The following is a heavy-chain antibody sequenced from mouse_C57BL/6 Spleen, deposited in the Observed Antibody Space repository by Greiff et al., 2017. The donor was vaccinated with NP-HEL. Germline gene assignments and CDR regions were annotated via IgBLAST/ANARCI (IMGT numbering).Heavy chain of an antibody. Sequence: EVQRVESGGGLVKPGGSLKLSCAASGFTFSDYGMHWVRQAPEKGLEWVAYISSGSSTIYYADTVKGRFTISRDNAKNTLFLQMTSLRSEDTAMYYCAIYDYGLYAMDYWGQGTSVTVSS. CDR1: GFTFSDYG. CDR2: ISSGSSTI. D-gene: IGHD2-4*01. CDR3: AIYDYGLYAMDY. V-gene: IGHV5-17*01. J-gene: IGHJ4*01.